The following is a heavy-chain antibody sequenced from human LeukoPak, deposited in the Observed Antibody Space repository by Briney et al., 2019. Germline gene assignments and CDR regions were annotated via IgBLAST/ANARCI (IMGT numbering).Heavy chain of an antibody. CDR2: IYHSGST. CDR3: AREEENCSSTSCYEGFDY. J-gene: IGHJ4*02. D-gene: IGHD2-2*01. V-gene: IGHV4-38-2*02. CDR1: GYSISSGYY. Sequence: SETLSLTCAVSGYSISSGYYWGWIRQPPGKGLEWNGSIYHSGSTYYNPSLKSRVTISVDTSKNQLSLKLSSVTAADTAVYYCAREEENCSSTSCYEGFDYWGQGTLVTVSS.